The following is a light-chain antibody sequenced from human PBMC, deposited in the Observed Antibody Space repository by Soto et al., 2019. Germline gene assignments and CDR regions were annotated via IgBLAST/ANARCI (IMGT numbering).Light chain of an antibody. CDR3: GSWDSSLSAYV. CDR1: SANIGSNA. V-gene: IGLV1-44*01. CDR2: NDN. J-gene: IGLJ1*01. Sequence: SVLTQPPSTSGTPGQRVTISCSGSSANIGSNAVTWFQQLPGTAPKLLIYNDNERPSGVPDRFSGSKSGTSATLGITGFQTGDEADYYCGSWDSSLSAYVFGTGTKVTV.